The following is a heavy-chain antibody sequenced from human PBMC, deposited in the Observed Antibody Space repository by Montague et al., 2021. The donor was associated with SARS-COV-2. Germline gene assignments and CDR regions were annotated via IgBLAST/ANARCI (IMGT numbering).Heavy chain of an antibody. CDR3: ARDRFDFGAGRQGTIDF. J-gene: IGHJ4*02. Sequence: SETLYLTCAVSGDSMSSNNWWTWVRQSPGKGLEWIGEIHHIVGTNYNPSLKSRVSISVDKSRSQFSLKLTSVTAADTAIYFCARDRFDFGAGRQGTIDFWGQGTLVTVSS. V-gene: IGHV4-4*02. CDR1: GDSMSSNNW. D-gene: IGHD3-10*01. CDR2: IHHIVGT.